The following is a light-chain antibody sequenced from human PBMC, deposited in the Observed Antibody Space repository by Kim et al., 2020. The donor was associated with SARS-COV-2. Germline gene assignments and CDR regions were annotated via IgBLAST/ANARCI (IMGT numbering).Light chain of an antibody. Sequence: SYELTQPPSVSVSPGQTASISCFGDKLGNKYVCWYQQKPGQSPVLVIYQDDRRPSGIPERFSGFNSGNSATLTISGTQAMDEADYYCQAWDSSTVVFGGGTKLTVL. CDR2: QDD. CDR3: QAWDSSTVV. CDR1: KLGNKY. J-gene: IGLJ2*01. V-gene: IGLV3-1*01.